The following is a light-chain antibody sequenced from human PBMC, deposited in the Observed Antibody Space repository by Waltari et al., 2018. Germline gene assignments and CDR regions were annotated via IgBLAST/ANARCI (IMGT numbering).Light chain of an antibody. Sequence: EIVFTQSLGTLSFSLGEGDTLSCRASQSVGKYLAWYQQRPGQSPRLLLYHTSIRATGIPDRFSGSGYGTDFSLTISRLEPEDFAVYYCQKCGFLPATFGQGTTVEIK. V-gene: IGKV3-20*01. CDR1: QSVGKY. J-gene: IGKJ1*01. CDR2: HTS. CDR3: QKCGFLPAT.